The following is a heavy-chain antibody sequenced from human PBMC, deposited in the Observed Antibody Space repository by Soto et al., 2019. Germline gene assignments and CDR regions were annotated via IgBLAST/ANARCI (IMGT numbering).Heavy chain of an antibody. V-gene: IGHV3-33*01. CDR2: ISFDGSDK. CDR3: ARDFWFGDFKVMDV. CDR1: GFSFSSYG. J-gene: IGHJ6*02. Sequence: GGSLRLSCGASGFSFSSYGMHWVRQAPGKGLEWVGFISFDGSDKYYADSVKGRSSTSRDNSKNTVYLEMSSLRAEDTAVYYCARDFWFGDFKVMDVWGQGTTVTVSS. D-gene: IGHD3-10*01.